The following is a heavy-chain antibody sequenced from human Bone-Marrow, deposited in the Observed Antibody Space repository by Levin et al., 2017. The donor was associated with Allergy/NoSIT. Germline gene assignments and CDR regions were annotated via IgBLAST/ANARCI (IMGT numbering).Heavy chain of an antibody. CDR1: GDSLSHGY. Sequence: PSETLSLTCTVTGDSLSHGYWTWIRQVPEKGLEWIGNIDKRGNTNYNPSLKSRVTISSDTSRNHFSLRLRSVTSPDSGFYYCARGGYCSGSACLSFYGLDVWARGPRSPSP. CDR2: IDKRGNT. CDR3: ARGGYCSGSACLSFYGLDV. J-gene: IGHJ6*02. D-gene: IGHD6-19*01. V-gene: IGHV4-59*01.